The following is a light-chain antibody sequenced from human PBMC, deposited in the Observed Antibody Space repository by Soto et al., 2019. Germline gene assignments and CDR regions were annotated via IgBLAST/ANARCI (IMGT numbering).Light chain of an antibody. Sequence: QSALTQPASVSGSPGQWITISCTGTSTDIGSYNLVSWYQQHPGKAHKLMIYEDSNRPSGFSRRFSGSKSGNTASLTIAGLQAQEEADYSCCSDVSSSTDVFGSGTKLTVL. V-gene: IGLV2-23*01. J-gene: IGLJ1*01. CDR2: EDS. CDR1: STDIGSYNL. CDR3: CSDVSSSTDV.